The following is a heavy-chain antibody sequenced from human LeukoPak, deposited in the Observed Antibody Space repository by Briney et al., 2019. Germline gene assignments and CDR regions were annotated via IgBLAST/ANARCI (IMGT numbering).Heavy chain of an antibody. J-gene: IGHJ3*02. CDR3: ATSGRIKRDAFDI. D-gene: IGHD1-26*01. Sequence: GGSLRLSCAASGFTFSSYTMNWARQAPGKGLEWVSSISRSSNYIYYADSVKGRFTISRDNAKNSLYLQMNSLRAEDTAVYYCATSGRIKRDAFDIWGQGTMVTVSS. CDR1: GFTFSSYT. V-gene: IGHV3-21*01. CDR2: ISRSSNYI.